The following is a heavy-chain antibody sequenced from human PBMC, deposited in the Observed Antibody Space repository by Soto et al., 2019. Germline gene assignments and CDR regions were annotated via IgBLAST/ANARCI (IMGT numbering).Heavy chain of an antibody. CDR1: GFTFSSYG. CDR2: IWYDGSNK. CDR3: ARVIVGATRYYYYGMDV. Sequence: GGSLRLSCAASGFTFSSYGMHWVRQAPGKGLEWVAVIWYDGSNKYYADSVKGRFTISRDNSKNTLYLQMNSLRAEDTAVYYCARVIVGATRYYYYGMDVWGQGTTVTVSS. V-gene: IGHV3-33*01. D-gene: IGHD1-26*01. J-gene: IGHJ6*02.